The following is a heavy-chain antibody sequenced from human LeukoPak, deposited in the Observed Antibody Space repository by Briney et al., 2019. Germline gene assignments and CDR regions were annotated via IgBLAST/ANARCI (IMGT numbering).Heavy chain of an antibody. CDR2: IYHSGST. CDR1: GGSISSSNW. D-gene: IGHD3-16*02. J-gene: IGHJ4*02. V-gene: IGHV4-4*02. Sequence: SGTLSLTCAVSGGSISSSNWWSWVRQPPGKGLEWIGEIYHSGSTNYNPSLKSRVTISVDKSKNQFSLKLSSVTAADTAVYYCARGSNDYVWGSYRYLALYYFDYWGQGTLVTVSS. CDR3: ARGSNDYVWGSYRYLALYYFDY.